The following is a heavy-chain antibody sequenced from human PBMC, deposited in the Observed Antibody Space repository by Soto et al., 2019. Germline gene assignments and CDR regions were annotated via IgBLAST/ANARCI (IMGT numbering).Heavy chain of an antibody. CDR3: AKMQKFNGYYGAFDS. J-gene: IGHJ4*02. D-gene: IGHD3-3*01. CDR2: ISGGGAST. Sequence: GSLRLSCAATGFSFAGYAVTWVRQAPGKGLEWVSGISGGGASTYYADSVKGRFSISRDNSGNMLYLQMNSLTAGDTAMYYCAKMQKFNGYYGAFDSWGQGTRVTVSS. V-gene: IGHV3-23*01. CDR1: GFSFAGYA.